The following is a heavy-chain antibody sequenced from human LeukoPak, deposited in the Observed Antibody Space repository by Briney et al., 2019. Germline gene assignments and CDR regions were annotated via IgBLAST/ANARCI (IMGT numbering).Heavy chain of an antibody. CDR2: ISDSSSVI. CDR1: GFTFRVQS. Sequence: GGSLRLSCAASGFTFRVQSMTWVRQTPEKGQGWVSYISDSSSVIYYTDSVKGRFTISRDNAKISLYLEMNSLRAEDTAVYYCGRGSGSSWFYSWGQGTLVTVSS. V-gene: IGHV3-48*04. CDR3: GRGSGSSWFYS. J-gene: IGHJ5*01. D-gene: IGHD6-13*01.